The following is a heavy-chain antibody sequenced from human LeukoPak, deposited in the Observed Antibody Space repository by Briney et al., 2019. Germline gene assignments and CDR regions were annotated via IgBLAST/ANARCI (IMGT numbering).Heavy chain of an antibody. D-gene: IGHD1-26*01. Sequence: GGSLRLSCAASGFTFNNYAIHWVRQAPGKGLEWVGIISFDGGNKYYADSVRGRFTISRDNSKNTLYLQMNSLRAEDTAVYYCARDGIVGSPLFKFDYWGQGTLVTVSS. V-gene: IGHV3-30-3*01. CDR3: ARDGIVGSPLFKFDY. J-gene: IGHJ4*02. CDR2: ISFDGGNK. CDR1: GFTFNNYA.